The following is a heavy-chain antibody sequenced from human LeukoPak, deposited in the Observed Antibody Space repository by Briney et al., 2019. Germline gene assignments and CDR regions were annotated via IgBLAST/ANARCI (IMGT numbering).Heavy chain of an antibody. CDR1: GFTFSSYS. CDR3: ARVFGGIAAADY. V-gene: IGHV3-21*03. Sequence: PGGSLRLSCAASGFTFSSYSMNWVRQASGKGLEWVSSISSSSSYIYYADSVKGRFTISRDNAKNSLYLQMNSLRAEDTAVYYCARVFGGIAAADYWGQGTLVTVSS. CDR2: ISSSSSYI. J-gene: IGHJ4*02. D-gene: IGHD6-13*01.